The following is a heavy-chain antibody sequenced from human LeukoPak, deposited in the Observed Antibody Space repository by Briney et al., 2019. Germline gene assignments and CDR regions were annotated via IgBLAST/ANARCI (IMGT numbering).Heavy chain of an antibody. D-gene: IGHD3-10*01. V-gene: IGHV4-59*12. Sequence: SETLSLTCTVSGGSISSYYRSWIRQPPGKGMEWIGYIYYSGSTNYNPSLKSRVTIPVDTSKNQFSLKLSSVAAADAAVYYCAKLGTSWFGESIFDYWGQGTLVTVSS. CDR3: AKLGTSWFGESIFDY. J-gene: IGHJ4*02. CDR2: IYYSGST. CDR1: GGSISSYY.